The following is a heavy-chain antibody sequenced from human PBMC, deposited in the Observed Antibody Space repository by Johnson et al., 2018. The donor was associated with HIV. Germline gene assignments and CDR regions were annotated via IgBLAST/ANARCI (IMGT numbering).Heavy chain of an antibody. CDR3: AKNQHDKRVVPAARHAAFDI. D-gene: IGHD2-2*01. J-gene: IGHJ3*02. CDR1: GFIVSGNF. Sequence: EQLVESGGGLIQPGGSLKFSCALSGFIVSGNFMTWVRQAPGKGLVWVSRINNDGSSTRYADSVKGRFTISRDNAKKTLYLQMNSLTVEDTAVYYCAKNQHDKRVVPAARHAAFDIWGKGTMVTVSS. V-gene: IGHV3-74*02. CDR2: INNDGSST.